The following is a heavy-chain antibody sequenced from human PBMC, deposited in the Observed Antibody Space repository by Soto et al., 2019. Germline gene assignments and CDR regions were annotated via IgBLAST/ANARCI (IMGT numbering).Heavy chain of an antibody. D-gene: IGHD1-26*01. CDR1: GGSISSSSYY. Sequence: SETLSLTCTVSGGSISSSSYYWGRIRQPPGKGLEWIGSIYYSGSTYYNPSLKSRVTISVDTSKNQFSLKLSSVTAADTAVYYCARALREWELLIPFYYFDYWGQGTLVTVSS. V-gene: IGHV4-39*01. CDR3: ARALREWELLIPFYYFDY. CDR2: IYYSGST. J-gene: IGHJ4*02.